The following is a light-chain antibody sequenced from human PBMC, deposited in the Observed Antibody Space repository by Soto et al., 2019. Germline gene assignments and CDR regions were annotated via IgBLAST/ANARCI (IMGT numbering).Light chain of an antibody. CDR3: QQYSFYAT. CDR2: KAS. V-gene: IGKV1-5*03. CDR1: QTISSW. Sequence: DIQMTQSPSTLSASVGDRVTITCRASQTISSWLAWYQQKPGKAPKLLIYKASTLESGVTSRFSGSGSGTDFTLTVTSLQPEHFETYYCQQYSFYATFGQGTKVEI. J-gene: IGKJ1*01.